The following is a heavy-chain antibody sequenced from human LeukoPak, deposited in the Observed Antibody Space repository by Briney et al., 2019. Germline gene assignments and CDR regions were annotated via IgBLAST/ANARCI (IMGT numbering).Heavy chain of an antibody. Sequence: VASVKVSCKASGYSFSGYFLHWVRQAPGQGLEWMGWINPNSGGTNYAQKFQGRVTMTRDTSISTAYMELSRLRSDDTAVYYCATLGLFDPWGQGTLVTVSS. V-gene: IGHV1-2*02. D-gene: IGHD1-26*01. CDR3: ATLGLFDP. J-gene: IGHJ5*02. CDR1: GYSFSGYF. CDR2: INPNSGGT.